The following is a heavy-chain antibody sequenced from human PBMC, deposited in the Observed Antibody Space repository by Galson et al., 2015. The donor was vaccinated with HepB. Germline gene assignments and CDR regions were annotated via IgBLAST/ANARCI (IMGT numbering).Heavy chain of an antibody. J-gene: IGHJ6*03. Sequence: SVKVSCKASGYLFTSYYIHWLRQAPGQGFEWMGVVNPRSGGTDYAQKFQGRVTMTSDAPANTVSMELSGLRPEDTAVYYCARAGFGGPDFYSQYYYMEVWGKGTAVAVSS. CDR1: GYLFTSYY. CDR3: ARAGFGGPDFYSQYYYMEV. V-gene: IGHV1-46*01. CDR2: VNPRSGGT. D-gene: IGHD3-3*01.